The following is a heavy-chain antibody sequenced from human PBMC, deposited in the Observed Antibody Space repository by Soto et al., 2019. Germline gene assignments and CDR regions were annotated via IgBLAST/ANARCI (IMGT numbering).Heavy chain of an antibody. CDR3: AKGASHAPFEK. J-gene: IGHJ4*02. V-gene: IGHV3-23*01. Sequence: EVHLLESGGDLVLPGGSLRLSCAASGFAFNDFAMNWVRQAPGKGPEWLSTISGSGDKTFHSDSVKGRFNISRDNSNNKMFLQMNSLGAEDTAIYYCAKGASHAPFEKWGRGTLVTVSS. CDR1: GFAFNDFA. CDR2: ISGSGDKT.